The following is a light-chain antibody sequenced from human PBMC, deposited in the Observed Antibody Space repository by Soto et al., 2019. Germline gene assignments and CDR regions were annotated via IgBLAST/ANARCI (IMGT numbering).Light chain of an antibody. J-gene: IGKJ3*01. CDR2: AAS. CDR1: QGIRND. CDR3: LQQYFYPFT. V-gene: IGKV1-6*01. Sequence: AIQMTQSPSSLSASVGDRVTITCRASQGIRNDLDWFQQKPGKAPKLLIYAASNLQSGVPARFSDSGSGTDFTLTISSLQPEDFATYYCLQQYFYPFTFGPGTKVDI.